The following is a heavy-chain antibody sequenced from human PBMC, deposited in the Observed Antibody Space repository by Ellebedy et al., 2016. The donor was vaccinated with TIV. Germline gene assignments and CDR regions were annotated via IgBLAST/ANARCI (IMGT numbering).Heavy chain of an antibody. CDR3: ASNYGYGVPVDF. CDR1: GYKLTTYW. D-gene: IGHD5-18*01. J-gene: IGHJ4*02. CDR2: IYPGDSNT. Sequence: GESLKISCRGSGYKLTTYWIGWVRQMPGKGLEWIGIIYPGDSNTMYSPSFQGQVTISADKSVSTAYLQWTSLKASDTALYFCASNYGYGVPVDFWGQGTLVIVSS. V-gene: IGHV5-51*01.